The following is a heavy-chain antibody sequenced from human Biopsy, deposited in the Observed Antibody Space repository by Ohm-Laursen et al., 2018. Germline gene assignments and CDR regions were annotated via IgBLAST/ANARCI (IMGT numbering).Heavy chain of an antibody. CDR3: ARGGKGGFLEWLFMG. D-gene: IGHD3-3*01. CDR1: GFTFTTYG. CDR2: ISYDGSSE. Sequence: SLRLSCAASGFTFTTYGMHWVRQAPGKGLEWVALISYDGSSEEYADSVKGRFTISRDNSKNTVSLPMNSLRAEDTALYYCARGGKGGFLEWLFMGWGQGTLVTVSS. V-gene: IGHV3-30*03. J-gene: IGHJ4*02.